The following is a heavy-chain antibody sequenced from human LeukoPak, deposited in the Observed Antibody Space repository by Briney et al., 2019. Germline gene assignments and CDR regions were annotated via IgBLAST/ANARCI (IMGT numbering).Heavy chain of an antibody. CDR3: ARGPEVAAISGWFDP. CDR1: GYTFTSYD. J-gene: IGHJ5*02. Sequence: ASVKVSCKASGYTFTSYDINWVRQATGQGLEWMGWINPNSGGTNYAQKFQGWVTMTRDTSISTAYMELSRLRSDDTAVYYCARGPEVAAISGWFDPWGQGTLVTVSS. D-gene: IGHD2-15*01. V-gene: IGHV1-2*04. CDR2: INPNSGGT.